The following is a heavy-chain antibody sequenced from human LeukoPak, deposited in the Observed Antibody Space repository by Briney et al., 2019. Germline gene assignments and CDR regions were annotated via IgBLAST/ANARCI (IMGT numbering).Heavy chain of an antibody. CDR1: GGTFSRYA. J-gene: IGHJ1*01. V-gene: IGHV1-18*01. D-gene: IGHD6-13*01. CDR2: ISAYNGNT. CDR3: ARDSSSWSHAEYFQH. Sequence: GASVKVSCKASGGTFSRYAISWARQAPGQGLEWMGWISAYNGNTNYAQKLQGRVTMTTDTSTSTAYMELRSLRSDDTAVYYCARDSSSWSHAEYFQHWGQGTLVTVSS.